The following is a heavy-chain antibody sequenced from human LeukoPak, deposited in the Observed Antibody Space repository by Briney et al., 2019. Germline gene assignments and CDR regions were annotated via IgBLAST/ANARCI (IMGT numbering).Heavy chain of an antibody. V-gene: IGHV3-30*18. CDR1: GFTFSTYG. Sequence: PGGSLRLSCAASGFTFSTYGMHWVRQAPGKGLEWVAVTSSDETAKHYVDSVKGRFTISRDNSKNMLYLQMNSLRVEDTAVYYCAKKISGGYYTGPDYWGQGTLVTVSS. D-gene: IGHD1-26*01. CDR2: TSSDETAK. CDR3: AKKISGGYYTGPDY. J-gene: IGHJ4*02.